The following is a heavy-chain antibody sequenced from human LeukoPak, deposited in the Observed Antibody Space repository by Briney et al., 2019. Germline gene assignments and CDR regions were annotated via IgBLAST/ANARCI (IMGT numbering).Heavy chain of an antibody. Sequence: SETLSLTCTVSGGSISSSSAYWGWIRQPPGKGLEWIGSIYYSKNTYYNPSLKSRVTISADTSKNQFSLTLGSVSATDTAVYYCVSPRGFSYGYFDYWGQGTPVTVSS. V-gene: IGHV4-39*01. J-gene: IGHJ4*02. CDR3: VSPRGFSYGYFDY. CDR2: IYYSKNT. CDR1: GGSISSSSAY. D-gene: IGHD5-18*01.